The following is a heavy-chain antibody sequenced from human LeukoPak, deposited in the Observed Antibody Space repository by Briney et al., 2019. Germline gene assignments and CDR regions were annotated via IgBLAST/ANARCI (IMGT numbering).Heavy chain of an antibody. Sequence: ASVKVSCKASGYTFTNYAMHWVRQAPGQRLEWMGWINAGNGNTKYSQKFQGRVTITRDTSASTAYMELSSLRSEDTAVYYCARVQPGYGVQSAFDIWGQGTMVTVSS. V-gene: IGHV1-3*01. CDR3: ARVQPGYGVQSAFDI. CDR1: GYTFTNYA. CDR2: INAGNGNT. D-gene: IGHD4-17*01. J-gene: IGHJ3*02.